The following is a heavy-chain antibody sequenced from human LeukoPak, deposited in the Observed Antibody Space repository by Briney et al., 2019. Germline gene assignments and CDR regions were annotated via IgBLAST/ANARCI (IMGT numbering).Heavy chain of an antibody. V-gene: IGHV1-69*04. J-gene: IGHJ4*02. CDR3: ATLCSGGFCYIDY. Sequence: SVKVSCKASGGTFSSYVITWVRQAPGQGLEWMGRFVPSVDVANYSPKFRGRVTITADKSTTTVFMELSSLRSEDTAVYYCATLCSGGFCYIDYWGQGILVTVSS. CDR2: FVPSVDVA. CDR1: GGTFSSYV. D-gene: IGHD2-15*01.